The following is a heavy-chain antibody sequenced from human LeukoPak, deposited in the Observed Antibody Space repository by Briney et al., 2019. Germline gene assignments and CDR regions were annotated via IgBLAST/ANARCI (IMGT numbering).Heavy chain of an antibody. CDR2: LNTNTGNP. D-gene: IGHD5-24*01. V-gene: IGHV7-4-1*02. CDR1: GYTFTSYA. CDR3: ARADLMATDPYVFDY. J-gene: IGHJ4*02. Sequence: ASVKVSCKASGYTFTSYAMNWVRQAPGQGLEWMGWLNTNTGNPTYAQGFTGRFVFSLDTSVSTAYLQISSLKAEDTAVYYCARADLMATDPYVFDYWGQGTLVTVSS.